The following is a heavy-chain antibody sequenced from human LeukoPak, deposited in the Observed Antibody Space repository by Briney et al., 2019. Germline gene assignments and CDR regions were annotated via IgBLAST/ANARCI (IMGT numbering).Heavy chain of an antibody. CDR3: ARDFKYSSSSGFLDY. CDR1: GYTFTSYG. CDR2: ISAYNGNT. J-gene: IGHJ4*02. V-gene: IGHV1-18*01. Sequence: ASVKVSCKASGYTFTSYGISWVRQAPGQGLEWMGWISAYNGNTNYAQKLQGRVTMTTDTSTSTAYMELRSLRSDDTAVYYCARDFKYSSSSGFLDYWGQGTLVTVSS. D-gene: IGHD6-6*01.